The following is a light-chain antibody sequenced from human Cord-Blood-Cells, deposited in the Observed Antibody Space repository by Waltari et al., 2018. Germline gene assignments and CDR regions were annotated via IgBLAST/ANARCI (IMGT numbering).Light chain of an antibody. J-gene: IGLJ3*02. Sequence: SYELTQPPSVSVSPGQTARLTCSGDQSGDKYACWYQQKPGQSPVLVIYQDSKRPSGIPERFSGSNSGNTATLTISGTQAMDEADYYCQAWDSSTAVFGGGTKLTVL. CDR2: QDS. CDR3: QAWDSSTAV. V-gene: IGLV3-1*01. CDR1: QSGDKY.